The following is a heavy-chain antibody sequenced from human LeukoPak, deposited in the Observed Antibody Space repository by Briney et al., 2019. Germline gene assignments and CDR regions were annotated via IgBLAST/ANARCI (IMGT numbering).Heavy chain of an antibody. V-gene: IGHV1-24*01. CDR2: FDPEDGET. CDR3: ATLDRYDILTGSTQAVK. CDR1: GYTLSELS. D-gene: IGHD3-9*01. Sequence: ASVKVSCKVSGYTLSELSMHWARQAPGKGLEWMGGFDPEDGETIYAQKFQGRVTMTEDTSTDTAYMELSSLRSEDTAVYYCATLDRYDILTGSTQAVKWGQGTLVTVSS. J-gene: IGHJ4*02.